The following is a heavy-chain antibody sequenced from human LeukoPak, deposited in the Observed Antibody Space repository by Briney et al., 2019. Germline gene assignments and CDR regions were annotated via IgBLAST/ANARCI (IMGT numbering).Heavy chain of an antibody. CDR2: IYSGGST. J-gene: IGHJ5*02. D-gene: IGHD3-22*01. CDR3: AKDYYDSSGYYGWFDP. CDR1: GFTVSSNY. Sequence: GGSMRLSCAASGFTVSSNYMSWVRQAPGKGLEWVSVIYSGGSTYYADSVKGRFTISRDNSKNTLYLQMNSLRAEDTAVYYCAKDYYDSSGYYGWFDPWGQGTLVTVSS. V-gene: IGHV3-53*01.